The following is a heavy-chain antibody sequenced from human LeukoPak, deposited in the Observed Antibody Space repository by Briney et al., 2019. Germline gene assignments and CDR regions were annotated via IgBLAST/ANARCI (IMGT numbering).Heavy chain of an antibody. CDR3: ARAGYWAASGYATI. V-gene: IGHV1-46*03. CDR2: INPSGGST. D-gene: IGHD6-13*01. Sequence: ASVKVSCKASGYTFTSYYMHWVRQAPGQGLEWMGIINPSGGSTTYAQKFQVRVTITRNTSTSTVYMALSSLTPEDTAVYYCARAGYWAASGYATIWGQGTLVTVSS. J-gene: IGHJ4*02. CDR1: GYTFTSYY.